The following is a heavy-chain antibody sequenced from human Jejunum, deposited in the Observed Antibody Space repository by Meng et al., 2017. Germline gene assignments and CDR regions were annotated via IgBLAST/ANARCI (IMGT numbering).Heavy chain of an antibody. D-gene: IGHD3-16*01. Sequence: RVSLRLSCVASGFSFSSTSMSWVRQAPGKGLEWVSTFTASTSTFYADSVKGRFTISRDNSKNTLYLQMNSLRAEDTAVYYCAKLTSSWGQGTLVTVSS. CDR3: AKLTSS. CDR1: GFSFSSTS. J-gene: IGHJ4*02. V-gene: IGHV3-23*01. CDR2: FTASTST.